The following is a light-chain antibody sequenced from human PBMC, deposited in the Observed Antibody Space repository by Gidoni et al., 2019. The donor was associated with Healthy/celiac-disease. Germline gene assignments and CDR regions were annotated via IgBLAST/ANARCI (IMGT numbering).Light chain of an antibody. V-gene: IGKV3-15*01. CDR1: QSVSSN. CDR3: QQYNNWPYT. J-gene: IGKJ2*01. Sequence: PATLSVSPGERATLSCRASQSVSSNLAWYQQKPGQAPRLLIYGASTRATGIPARFSGSGSGTEFTLTISSLQSEDFAVYYCQQYNNWPYTFGQGTKLEIK. CDR2: GAS.